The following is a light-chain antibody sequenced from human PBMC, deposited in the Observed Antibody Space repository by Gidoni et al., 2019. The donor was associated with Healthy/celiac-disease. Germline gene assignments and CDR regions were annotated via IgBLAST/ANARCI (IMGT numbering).Light chain of an antibody. V-gene: IGKV3-15*01. CDR1: QSVSSN. CDR3: QQYNNWPYT. J-gene: IGKJ2*01. Sequence: PATLSVSPGERATLSCRASQSVSSNLAWYQQKPGQAPRLLIYGASTRATGIPARFSGSGSGTEFTLTISSLQSEDFAVYYCQQYNNWPYTFGQGTKLEIK. CDR2: GAS.